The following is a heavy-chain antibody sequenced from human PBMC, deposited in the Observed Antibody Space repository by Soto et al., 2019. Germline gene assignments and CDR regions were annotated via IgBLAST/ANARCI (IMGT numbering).Heavy chain of an antibody. CDR2: INAGNGNR. V-gene: IGHV1-3*01. Sequence: QVQLVQFGAEVKKPGASVKVSCKASGYACTNYSMHWVRQAPGQRLEWMGWINAGNGNRKYLQKFQGRVTITRDTSACTAHMELSSLRSEDTAVYYCARGDYHDIHDYWGQGTLVTVSS. J-gene: IGHJ4*02. CDR1: GYACTNYS. D-gene: IGHD3-22*01. CDR3: ARGDYHDIHDY.